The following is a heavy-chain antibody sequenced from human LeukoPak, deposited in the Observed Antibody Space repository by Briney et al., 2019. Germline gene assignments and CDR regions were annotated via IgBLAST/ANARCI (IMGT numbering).Heavy chain of an antibody. CDR3: TREVRSAWASFDP. J-gene: IGHJ5*02. D-gene: IGHD1-26*01. V-gene: IGHV4-34*01. CDR2: INHSGST. Sequence: SETLSLACAVYGGSFSGYYWSWIRQPPGKGLEWIGEINHSGSTNYNPSLKSRLTISPDTSKNQFSLKLTSVTAADTAVYYCTREVRSAWASFDPWGQGTLVIVSS. CDR1: GGSFSGYY.